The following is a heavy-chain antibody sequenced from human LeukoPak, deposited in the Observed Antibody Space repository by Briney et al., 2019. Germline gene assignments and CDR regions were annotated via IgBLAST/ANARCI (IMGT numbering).Heavy chain of an antibody. D-gene: IGHD4/OR15-4a*01. CDR3: AFPTIGDAFDI. J-gene: IGHJ3*02. CDR2: IYTSGST. V-gene: IGHV4-61*02. Sequence: PSETLSLTCTASGGSISSGCYYWSWIRQPAGKGLEWIGRIYTSGSTNYNPSLKSRVTISLDTSKNQFSLKLSSVTAADMAVYYCAFPTIGDAFDIWGQGTMVTVSS. CDR1: GGSISSGCYY.